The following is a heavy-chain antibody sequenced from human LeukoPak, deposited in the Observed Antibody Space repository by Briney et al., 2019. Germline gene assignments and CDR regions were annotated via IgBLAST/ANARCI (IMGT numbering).Heavy chain of an antibody. CDR3: ARSNRDMVRGVIDY. CDR2: INPNSGGT. CDR1: GYTFTGYY. V-gene: IGHV1-2*02. D-gene: IGHD3-10*01. Sequence: GASVKVSCKASGYTFTGYYMHWVRQAPGQGLAWMGWINPNSGGTNYAQKFQGRVTMTRDTSISTAYMELSRLRSDDTAVYYRARSNRDMVRGVIDYWGQGTLVTVSS. J-gene: IGHJ4*02.